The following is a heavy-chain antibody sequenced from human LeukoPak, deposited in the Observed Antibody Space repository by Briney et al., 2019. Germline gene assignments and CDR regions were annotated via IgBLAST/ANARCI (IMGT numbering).Heavy chain of an antibody. Sequence: PGGSLRLSCAASGLTFSNYWMHWVRQAPGKGLLWVSRINSDGTSTTYADSVKGRFTISRDNAKNTLYLQMNSLRAEDTAVYYCARGHTNFYGSENYHNSDCWGQGTLVTVSS. CDR2: INSDGTST. D-gene: IGHD3-10*01. J-gene: IGHJ4*02. CDR3: ARGHTNFYGSENYHNSDC. CDR1: GLTFSNYW. V-gene: IGHV3-74*03.